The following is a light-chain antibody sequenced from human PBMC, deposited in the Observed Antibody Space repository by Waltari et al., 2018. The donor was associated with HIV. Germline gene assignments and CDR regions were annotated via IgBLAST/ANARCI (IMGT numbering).Light chain of an antibody. CDR2: NTD. CDR3: ALYMGSGVWV. J-gene: IGLJ3*02. CDR1: PGSVSTTYY. Sequence: QTVVTQEPSFSVSPGATVTLTCGLRPGSVSTTYYPSWYQQPPGQAPRTLIYNTDTRSSGVPDRFSCSIVGDKAVLTITGAQADDECDYYCALYMGSGVWVFGGGTTLTVL. V-gene: IGLV8-61*01.